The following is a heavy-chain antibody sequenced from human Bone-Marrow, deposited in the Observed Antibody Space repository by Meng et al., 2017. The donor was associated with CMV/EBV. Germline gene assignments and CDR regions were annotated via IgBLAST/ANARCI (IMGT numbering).Heavy chain of an antibody. CDR1: GGTFSSYA. D-gene: IGHD5-24*01. CDR2: IIPIFGTA. V-gene: IGHV1-69*05. J-gene: IGHJ4*02. CDR3: ARSTSRWLQVFDY. Sequence: SVKVSCKASGGTFSSYAISWVRQAPGQGLEWMGGIIPIFGTANYAQKFQGRVTITTDESTSTAYMELSSLRSEDTAVYYCARSTSRWLQVFDYWGQGTLVTVS.